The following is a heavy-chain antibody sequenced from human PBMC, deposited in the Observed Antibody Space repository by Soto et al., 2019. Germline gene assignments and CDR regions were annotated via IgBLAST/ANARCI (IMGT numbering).Heavy chain of an antibody. D-gene: IGHD6-13*01. CDR1: GGTFGSYA. J-gene: IGHJ5*02. CDR2: IIPIFGTA. V-gene: IGHV1-69*06. Sequence: GASVKVSCKASGGTFGSYAISWVRQAPGQGLEWMGGIIPIFGTANYAQKFQGRVTITADKSTSTAYMELSSLRSEDTAVYYCARDRRGQQLALQRFDPWGQGTLVTVSS. CDR3: ARDRRGQQLALQRFDP.